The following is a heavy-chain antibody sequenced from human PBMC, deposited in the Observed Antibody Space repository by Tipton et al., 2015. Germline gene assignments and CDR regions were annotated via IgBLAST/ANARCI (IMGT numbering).Heavy chain of an antibody. J-gene: IGHJ4*02. Sequence: TLSLTCTVFGGSMSRSSYYWGWIRQPPGKGLEWIGSIYYSGSTHYNPSLKSRVTISVDTPKNQFFLKLSSVTAADTAVYYCACQDYDSLTRDYQTVDYWGQGTLVTVSS. CDR3: ACQDYDSLTRDYQTVDY. CDR2: IYYSGST. CDR1: GGSMSRSSYY. D-gene: IGHD3-9*01. V-gene: IGHV4-39*01.